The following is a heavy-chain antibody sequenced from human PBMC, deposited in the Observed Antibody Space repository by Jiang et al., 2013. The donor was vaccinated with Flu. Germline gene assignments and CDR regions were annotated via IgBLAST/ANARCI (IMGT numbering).Heavy chain of an antibody. J-gene: IGHJ4*02. CDR3: ARRGLLRFLEWLSPTPYYFDY. V-gene: IGHV6-1*01. Sequence: QTLSLTCAISGDSVSSNSAAWNWIRQSPSRGLEWLGRTYYRSKWYNDYAVSVKSRITINPDTSKNQFSLQLNSVTPEDTAVYYCARRGLLRFLEWLSPTPYYFDYWGQGTLVTVSS. CDR1: GDSVSSNSAA. CDR2: TYYRSKWYN. D-gene: IGHD3-3*01.